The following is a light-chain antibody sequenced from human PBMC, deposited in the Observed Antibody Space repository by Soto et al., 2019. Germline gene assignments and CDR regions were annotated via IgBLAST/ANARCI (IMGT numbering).Light chain of an antibody. V-gene: IGKV3-20*01. J-gene: IGKJ3*01. CDR1: QRVASKY. CDR3: HHFGTSPLYT. CDR2: GAS. Sequence: ETVLKQSPGTLSLSQGERATLSCRASQRVASKYLTWYQQTTGQAPRLLSYGASTRATGIPNRFSGSGSAADFTLTTSRLELDDFAVYKCHHFGTSPLYTFGAGTKGEIK.